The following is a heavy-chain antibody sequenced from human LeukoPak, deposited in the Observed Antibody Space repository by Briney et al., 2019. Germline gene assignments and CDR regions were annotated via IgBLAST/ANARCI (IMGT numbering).Heavy chain of an antibody. V-gene: IGHV1-8*02. Sequence: ASVKVSCKASGYTFTSYDINWVRQATGQGLEWMVWMNPNSGNTGYAQKLQGRVTMTTDTSTSTAYMELRSLRSDDTAVYFCARTATNYDILTGHIDYFDYWGQGTLVTVSS. CDR3: ARTATNYDILTGHIDYFDY. CDR1: GYTFTSYD. J-gene: IGHJ4*02. D-gene: IGHD3-9*01. CDR2: MNPNSGNT.